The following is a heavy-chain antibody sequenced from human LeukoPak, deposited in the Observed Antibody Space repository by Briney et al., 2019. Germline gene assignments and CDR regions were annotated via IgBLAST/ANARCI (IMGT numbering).Heavy chain of an antibody. CDR1: GYTFTGYY. V-gene: IGHV1-69*13. Sequence: SVKVSCKASGYTFTGYYMHWVRQAPGHGLELMGGIIPIFGTANYAQKFQGRVTITADESTSTAYMELSSLRSEDTAVYYCAREPLGAMANMRGDAFDIWGQGTMVTVSS. CDR2: IIPIFGTA. D-gene: IGHD5-18*01. CDR3: AREPLGAMANMRGDAFDI. J-gene: IGHJ3*02.